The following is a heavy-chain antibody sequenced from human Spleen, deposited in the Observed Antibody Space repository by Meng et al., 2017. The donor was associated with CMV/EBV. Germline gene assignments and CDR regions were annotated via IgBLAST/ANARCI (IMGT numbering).Heavy chain of an antibody. J-gene: IGHJ4*02. CDR1: TFSNYG. V-gene: IGHV1-18*01. CDR3: ARVGASTIMVIPTANFDY. Sequence: TFSNYGISWVRQAAVQGLEWMGWISAYNGDTNYAQKLQGRVTMTTDTSTSTAYMELRSLRSDDTAVYFCARVGASTIMVIPTANFDYWGQGTLVTVSS. CDR2: ISAYNGDT. D-gene: IGHD3-16*01.